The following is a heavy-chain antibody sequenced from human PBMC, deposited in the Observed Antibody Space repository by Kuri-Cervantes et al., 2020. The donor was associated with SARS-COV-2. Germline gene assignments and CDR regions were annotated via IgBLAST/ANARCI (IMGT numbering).Heavy chain of an antibody. J-gene: IGHJ3*02. CDR3: ARDEFYDSSGYSRPGAFDI. D-gene: IGHD3-22*01. Sequence: GGSLRLSCAASGFTFSSYWMHWVRQAPGKGLVWVSRINSDGSSTSYADSVKGRFTISRDNSKNALYLQMNSLRAEDTAVYYCARDEFYDSSGYSRPGAFDIWGQGTMVTGSS. V-gene: IGHV3-74*01. CDR2: INSDGSST. CDR1: GFTFSSYW.